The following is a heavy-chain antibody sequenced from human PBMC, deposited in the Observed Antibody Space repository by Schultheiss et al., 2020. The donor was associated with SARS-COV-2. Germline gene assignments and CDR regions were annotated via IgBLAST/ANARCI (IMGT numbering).Heavy chain of an antibody. J-gene: IGHJ6*02. V-gene: IGHV3-33*08. CDR2: IWYDGSNK. D-gene: IGHD4-11*01. CDR3: ARESMTTDYYYYYYGMDV. CDR1: GFTFSSYW. Sequence: GGSLRLSCAASGFTFSSYWMHWVRHAPGKGLGWVAVIWYDGSNKYYADSVKGRFTISRDNSKNTLYLQMNSLRAEDTAVYYGARESMTTDYYYYYYGMDVWGRGTTGTVSS.